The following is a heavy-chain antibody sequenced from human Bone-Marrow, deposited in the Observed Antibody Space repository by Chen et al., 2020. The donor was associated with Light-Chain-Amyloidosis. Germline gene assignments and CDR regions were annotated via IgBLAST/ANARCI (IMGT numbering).Heavy chain of an antibody. J-gene: IGHJ4*02. Sequence: EEQLLESGGALIQPGGSLRLSCAASGFSVSRSYMSWVRQAPGKGLEWVSLIYSGGSTYYAYFVKGRFTISRDSSKNTVYLQMNSLRAEDTALYYCATEGRDPGYSYGYLNYWGQGTLVTVSS. CDR3: ATEGRDPGYSYGYLNY. CDR2: IYSGGST. CDR1: GFSVSRSY. D-gene: IGHD5-18*01. V-gene: IGHV3-53*01.